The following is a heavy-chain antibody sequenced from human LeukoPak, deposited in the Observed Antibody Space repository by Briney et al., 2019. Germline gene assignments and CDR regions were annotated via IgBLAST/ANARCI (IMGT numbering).Heavy chain of an antibody. J-gene: IGHJ4*02. CDR2: IRYDGSNK. CDR1: GFTFSSYG. Sequence: GGSLRLSCAASGFTFSSYGMHWVRQAPGKGLEWVAFIRYDGSNKYYADSVKGRFTISRDNSKNTLYLQMNSLRGEDTAVYYCAKGEHYYDSSGYATPDYWGQGTLVTVSS. V-gene: IGHV3-30*02. D-gene: IGHD3-22*01. CDR3: AKGEHYYDSSGYATPDY.